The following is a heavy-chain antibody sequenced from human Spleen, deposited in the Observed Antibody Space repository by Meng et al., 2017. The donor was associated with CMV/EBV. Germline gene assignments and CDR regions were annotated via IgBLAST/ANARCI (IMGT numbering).Heavy chain of an antibody. D-gene: IGHD6-6*01. CDR1: AFIFNHYT. CDR3: AKSARSSNPYYFDS. J-gene: IGHJ4*02. CDR2: TWYEGTHK. V-gene: IGHV3-33*06. Sequence: GESLKISCAASAFIFNHYTIHWVRQSPGKGLEWVAVTWYEGTHKYHADSIKGRFTISRDNSNNTLYLQMNSLRAEDTAVYYCAKSARSSNPYYFDSWGQGTLVTVSS.